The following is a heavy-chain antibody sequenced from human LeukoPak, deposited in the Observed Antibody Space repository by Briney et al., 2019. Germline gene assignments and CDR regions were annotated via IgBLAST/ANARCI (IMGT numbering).Heavy chain of an antibody. J-gene: IGHJ4*02. CDR2: INSDGSST. CDR3: ARATASYYSIGY. D-gene: IGHD1-26*01. Sequence: GGSLRLSCAAPGFTFSSYWIHWVRQAPGKGLLWVSRINSDGSSTSYADSVKGRFTISRDNAKNTLYLQMNSLRAEDTAVYYCARATASYYSIGYWGQGTLVTVSS. V-gene: IGHV3-74*01. CDR1: GFTFSSYW.